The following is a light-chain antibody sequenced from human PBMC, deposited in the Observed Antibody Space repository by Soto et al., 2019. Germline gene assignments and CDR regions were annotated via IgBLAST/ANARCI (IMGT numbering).Light chain of an antibody. V-gene: IGKV1-6*02. CDR3: LQDYNYPRT. CDR2: ATS. Sequence: AIQMTQSPSSLSASVGDRVTMTCRASQGIRKDLAWDQQKPGKAPKLLISATSSLQSGVPSRFSGSGSGRDFTLTLSNLQPEDFATYYCLQDYNYPRTFGQGTKGELK. CDR1: QGIRKD. J-gene: IGKJ1*01.